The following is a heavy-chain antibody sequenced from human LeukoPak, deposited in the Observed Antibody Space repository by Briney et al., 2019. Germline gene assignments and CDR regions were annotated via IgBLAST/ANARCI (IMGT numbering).Heavy chain of an antibody. J-gene: IGHJ4*02. CDR2: INHSGST. D-gene: IGHD5-24*01. Sequence: SETLSLTCAVYGGSFSGYYWSWIRQPPGKGLEWIGEINHSGSTNYNPSLKSRVTISVDTSKSQFSPKLSSVTAADTAVYYCARRWLHRKGFDYWGQGTLVTVSS. CDR1: GGSFSGYY. CDR3: ARRWLHRKGFDY. V-gene: IGHV4-34*01.